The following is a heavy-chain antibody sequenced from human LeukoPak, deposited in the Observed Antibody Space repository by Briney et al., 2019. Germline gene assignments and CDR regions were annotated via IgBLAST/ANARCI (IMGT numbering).Heavy chain of an antibody. CDR1: GGSISSYY. D-gene: IGHD5-24*01. J-gene: IGHJ3*02. CDR3: ARDRDRHGYNYDGFDI. CDR2: INYGGST. V-gene: IGHV4-59*01. Sequence: SETLSLTCTVSGGSISSYYWSWIRQPPGKGLGWIGYINYGGSTNYNPSLKSRVTISVDTSKNQFSLKLSSVTAADTAVYYCARDRDRHGYNYDGFDIWGQGTMVTVSS.